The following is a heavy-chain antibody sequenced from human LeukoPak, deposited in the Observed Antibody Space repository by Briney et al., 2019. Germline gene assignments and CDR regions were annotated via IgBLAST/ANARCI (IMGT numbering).Heavy chain of an antibody. CDR2: IIPNGGAT. V-gene: IGHV1-2*02. Sequence: ASVKVSCKASGYTFTDYYIHWVRQAPGQGLEWMGGIIPNGGATNYPQKLQGRVTITRDTSANTAYMELNRLRSDDTAVSYCARQPGYCSGGRCFGRRFDPWGQGTLVTVSS. CDR3: ARQPGYCSGGRCFGRRFDP. CDR1: GYTFTDYY. D-gene: IGHD2-15*01. J-gene: IGHJ5*02.